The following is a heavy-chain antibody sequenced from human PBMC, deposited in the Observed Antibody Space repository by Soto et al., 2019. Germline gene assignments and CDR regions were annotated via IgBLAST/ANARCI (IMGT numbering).Heavy chain of an antibody. V-gene: IGHV1-2*02. J-gene: IGHJ3*02. CDR1: GYPVTAYY. D-gene: IGHD3-3*01. Sequence: QLHLVQSGAVVKKPGASVTVSCSASGYPVTAYYMHWVRQAPGRGLEWMGGLNPATGAAKYTQACQGRVNMTREPSTRTVFIELSGLTSEDTAVFYCARGGGVGVAGSAAFDMWGQGTLVTVSS. CDR2: LNPATGAA. CDR3: ARGGGVGVAGSAAFDM.